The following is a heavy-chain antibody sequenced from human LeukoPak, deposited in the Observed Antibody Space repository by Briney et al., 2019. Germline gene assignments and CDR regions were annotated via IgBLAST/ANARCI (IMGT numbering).Heavy chain of an antibody. J-gene: IGHJ5*02. Sequence: PSQTLSLTCTVSGVYISSGDYYWSWIRQPPGKGLEWIGYMYYSGSTYYNPSLKSRVTISLDTSKNQFSLKLSSVTAADTAVYYCARPYYYDSRIDPWGQGTLVTVSS. CDR1: GVYISSGDYY. CDR2: MYYSGST. CDR3: ARPYYYDSRIDP. V-gene: IGHV4-30-4*01. D-gene: IGHD3-22*01.